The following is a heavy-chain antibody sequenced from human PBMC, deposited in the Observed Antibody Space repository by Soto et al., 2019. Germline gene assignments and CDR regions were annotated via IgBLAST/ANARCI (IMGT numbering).Heavy chain of an antibody. D-gene: IGHD1-1*01. V-gene: IGHV3-7*01. J-gene: IGHJ4*02. Sequence: GGSLRLSCAASGFTFSSYWMSWVRQAPGKGLEWVAKIKQDGSEKYYVDSVKGRFTISRDNAKNSLYLQMNSLRAEDTAVYYCARDRGQGVLYYFDYWGQGTLVTVSS. CDR1: GFTFSSYW. CDR3: ARDRGQGVLYYFDY. CDR2: IKQDGSEK.